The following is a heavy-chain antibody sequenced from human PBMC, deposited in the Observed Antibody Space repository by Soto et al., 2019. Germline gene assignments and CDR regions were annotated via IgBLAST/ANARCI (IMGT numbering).Heavy chain of an antibody. CDR3: ARRTNRKLSFMFWYYYSCMVL. J-gene: IGHJ6*02. D-gene: IGHD3-3*01. CDR2: ISAYNGNT. Sequence: ASVKVSCKASGYTFTSYGLSWVRQAPGQGLEWMGWISAYNGNTNYAQKLQGRVTMTTDTSTCTAYMELRSLRSDDTAVYYCARRTNRKLSFMFWYYYSCMVLWGQGTLVTVSS. V-gene: IGHV1-18*01. CDR1: GYTFTSYG.